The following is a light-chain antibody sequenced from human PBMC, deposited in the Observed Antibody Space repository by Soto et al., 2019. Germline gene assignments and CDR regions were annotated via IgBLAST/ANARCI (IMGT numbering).Light chain of an antibody. CDR1: QSIFSY. CDR2: GVF. CDR3: QQSYSFTRT. V-gene: IGKV1-39*01. Sequence: DIQMTQSPSSLAASVGERVTITCRESQSIFSYLNWYRQTQGKVPDLXIYGVFRLQSGVPSRFSGGGAGTDCTRTISSLQPEDFATYYRQQSYSFTRTFGRGTKVDIK. J-gene: IGKJ1*01.